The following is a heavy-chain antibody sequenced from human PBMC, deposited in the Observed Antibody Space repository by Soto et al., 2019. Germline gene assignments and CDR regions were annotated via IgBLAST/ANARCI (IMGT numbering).Heavy chain of an antibody. V-gene: IGHV5-51*01. CDR1: GYSFTSYW. CDR2: IYPGDSDT. J-gene: IGHJ4*02. CDR3: GRQGWWSSMTDYFLS. Sequence: GESLKISCKGSGYSFTSYWIAWVRQMPGKGLECMGIIYPGDSDTRYSPSFQGQVTISVDKSINTAYLQWSSLRASDTAIYYCGRQGWWSSMTDYFLSWAQGALVTVSS. D-gene: IGHD2-15*01.